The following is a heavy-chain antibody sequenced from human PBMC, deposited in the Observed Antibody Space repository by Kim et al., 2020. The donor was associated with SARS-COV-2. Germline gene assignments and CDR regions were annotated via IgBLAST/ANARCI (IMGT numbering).Heavy chain of an antibody. V-gene: IGHV3-7*01. D-gene: IGHD3-10*01. CDR3: MRDPGTY. J-gene: IGHJ4*02. CDR2: IKEDGGEA. CDR1: GFIIRTYW. Sequence: GGSLRLSCVASGFIIRTYWMTWVRQPPGKGLEWVGNIKEDGGEAYYADSVKGRGTIARDNAKNSLYLQMNSLRAEDTAVYDCMRDPGTYWCQGSLVIVFS.